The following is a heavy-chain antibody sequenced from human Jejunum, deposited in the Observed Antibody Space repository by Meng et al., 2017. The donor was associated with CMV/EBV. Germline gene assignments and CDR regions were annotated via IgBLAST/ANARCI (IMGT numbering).Heavy chain of an antibody. J-gene: IGHJ3*02. CDR1: RSYA. CDR2: ISYDGSNK. V-gene: IGHV3-30-3*01. D-gene: IGHD2-2*01. CDR3: ARRGGYCSSPSCPGAFDI. Sequence: RSYAMQWVRQAPGKGLEWVAVISYDGSNKYYADSVKGRFTISRDNSKNTLYLQINSLTAEDTAVYYCARRGGYCSSPSCPGAFDIWGHGTMVTVSS.